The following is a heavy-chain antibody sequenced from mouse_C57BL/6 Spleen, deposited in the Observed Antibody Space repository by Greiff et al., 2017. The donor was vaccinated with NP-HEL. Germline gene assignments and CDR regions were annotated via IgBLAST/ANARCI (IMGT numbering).Heavy chain of an antibody. Sequence: EVQLQQSGPELVKPGASVKISCKASGYSFTGYYMNWVKQSPEKSLEWIGEINPSTGGTTYNQKFKAKATLTVDKSSSTAYMQLKSLTSEDSAVYYCARHYVSSPYWYFDVWGTGTTVTVSS. V-gene: IGHV1-42*01. CDR3: ARHYVSSPYWYFDV. CDR1: GYSFTGYY. J-gene: IGHJ1*03. D-gene: IGHD1-1*01. CDR2: INPSTGGT.